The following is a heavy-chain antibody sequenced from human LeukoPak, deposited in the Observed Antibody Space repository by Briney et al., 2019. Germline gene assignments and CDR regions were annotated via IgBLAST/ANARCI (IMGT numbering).Heavy chain of an antibody. D-gene: IGHD2-21*01. CDR1: GYTLSELS. Sequence: ASVKVSCKASGYTLSELSMHWVRQAPGKGLEWIGGFDPEGGETSYAQKVQGRVTMTEHTSTDTAYIELSSLRSEDTAVYYCATDLRFLGFPGYWGQGTLVTVSS. CDR3: ATDLRFLGFPGY. V-gene: IGHV1-24*01. J-gene: IGHJ4*02. CDR2: FDPEGGET.